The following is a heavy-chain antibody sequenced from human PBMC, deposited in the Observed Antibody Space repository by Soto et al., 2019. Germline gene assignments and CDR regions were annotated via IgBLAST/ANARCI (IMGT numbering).Heavy chain of an antibody. CDR2: IMPVFATP. CDR1: GGTFSTSA. V-gene: IGHV1-69*12. Sequence: QVQLVQSGAEVKKPGSSVKVSCKASGGTFSTSAISWVRQAPGQGLEWVGGIMPVFATPDYAQKFQGRVTITADESTTTAYLELTSLRTDDTAVYYCARDKDRQQLGGNYYYIWDVWGQGTAITVSS. J-gene: IGHJ6*02. CDR3: ARDKDRQQLGGNYYYIWDV. D-gene: IGHD3-3*02.